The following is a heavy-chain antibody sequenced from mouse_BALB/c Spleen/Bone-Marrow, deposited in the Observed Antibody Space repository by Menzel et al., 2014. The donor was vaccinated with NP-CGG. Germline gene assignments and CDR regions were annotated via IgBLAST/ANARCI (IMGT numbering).Heavy chain of an antibody. CDR3: AREARTGAWFTY. J-gene: IGHJ3*01. V-gene: IGHV1-4*02. CDR2: INPSSGYT. CDR1: GYTFTSYT. D-gene: IGHD4-1*01. Sequence: QVHVKQSGAELARPGASVKMSCKASGYTFTSYTIQWVKQRPGQGLEWIGYINPSSGYTDCNQKFKDKTTLTADKSSNTAYMQLTSLTSEDSAVYSCAREARTGAWFTYWGQGTLVTVSA.